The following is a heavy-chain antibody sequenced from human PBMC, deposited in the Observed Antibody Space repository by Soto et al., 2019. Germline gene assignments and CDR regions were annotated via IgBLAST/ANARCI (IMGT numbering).Heavy chain of an antibody. CDR1: GYTFSTYG. CDR2: INPIKGDT. CDR3: ARVKVPAAILGAFDL. D-gene: IGHD2-2*02. J-gene: IGHJ3*01. V-gene: IGHV1-18*01. Sequence: ASVKVSCKASGYTFSTYGITWVRQAPGQGLDWMGWINPIKGDTNSAAIFQDRVAMTTDTSTRTAYMELRSLKSDDTAVYYCARVKVPAAILGAFDLWGQGTLVTVSS.